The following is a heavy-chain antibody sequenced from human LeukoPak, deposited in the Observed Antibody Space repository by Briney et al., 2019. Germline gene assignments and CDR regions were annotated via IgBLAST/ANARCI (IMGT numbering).Heavy chain of an antibody. CDR1: GGTFSSYA. Sequence: SVKVSCKASGGTFSSYAINWVRQAPGQGLEWVGGIIPIFGTPTYAQKFQGRVTITADESTSTAYMELSSLRSEDTAVYYCARDLGGYSGYVGYYFDYWGQGTLVTVSS. V-gene: IGHV1-69*13. J-gene: IGHJ4*02. CDR3: ARDLGGYSGYVGYYFDY. CDR2: IIPIFGTP. D-gene: IGHD5-12*01.